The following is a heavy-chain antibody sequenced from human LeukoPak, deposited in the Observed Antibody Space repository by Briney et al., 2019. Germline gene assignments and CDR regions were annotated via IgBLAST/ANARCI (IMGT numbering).Heavy chain of an antibody. CDR3: ATVQAYYGSGSYSNYGMDV. CDR1: GYTLTELS. Sequence: ASVKVSCKVSGYTLTELSMHWVRQAPGKGLEWMGGFDPEDGETIYAQKFQGRVTMTEDTSTDTAYMELSSLRSEDTAVYYCATVQAYYGSGSYSNYGMDVWGQGTTVNVSS. J-gene: IGHJ6*02. D-gene: IGHD3-10*01. V-gene: IGHV1-24*01. CDR2: FDPEDGET.